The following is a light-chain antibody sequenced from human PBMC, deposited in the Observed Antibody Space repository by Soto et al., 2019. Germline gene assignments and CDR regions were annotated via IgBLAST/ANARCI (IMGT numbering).Light chain of an antibody. J-gene: IGLJ2*01. Sequence: QPVLTQPPSASGTPGQRVTISCSGSSSNIGSNTVSWYQQFPGRTPRLLINSNDQRPSGVPDRFSGSKSGTSATLAISGLRSEDEGDYYCATWADSLNGVVFGGGTKLTVL. CDR1: SSNIGSNT. CDR2: SND. V-gene: IGLV1-44*01. CDR3: ATWADSLNGVV.